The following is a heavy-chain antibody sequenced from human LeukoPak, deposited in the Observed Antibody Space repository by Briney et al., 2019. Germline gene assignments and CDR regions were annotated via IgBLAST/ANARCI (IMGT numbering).Heavy chain of an antibody. CDR2: ISGSGGST. J-gene: IGHJ4*02. V-gene: IGHV3-23*01. Sequence: GGSLRLSCAASGFTFSSYAMSWVRQAPGKGLEWVSAISGSGGSTYYADPVKGRFTISRDNSKNTLYLQMNSLRAEDTAVYYCAKDLTYSGSYADYWGQGTLVTVSS. D-gene: IGHD1-26*01. CDR3: AKDLTYSGSYADY. CDR1: GFTFSSYA.